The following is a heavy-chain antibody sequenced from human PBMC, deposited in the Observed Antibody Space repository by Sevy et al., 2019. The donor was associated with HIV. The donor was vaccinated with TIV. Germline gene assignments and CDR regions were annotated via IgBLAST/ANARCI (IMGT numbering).Heavy chain of an antibody. CDR2: ISYDGSNK. Sequence: GGSLRLSCAASGFTFSSYGMHWVRQAPGKGLEWVAVISYDGSNKYYADSVKGRFTISRDNSKNTLYLQMISLRAEDTAVYYCAKDLPYGDYHLFDYWGQGTLVTVSS. J-gene: IGHJ4*02. V-gene: IGHV3-30*18. CDR3: AKDLPYGDYHLFDY. CDR1: GFTFSSYG. D-gene: IGHD4-17*01.